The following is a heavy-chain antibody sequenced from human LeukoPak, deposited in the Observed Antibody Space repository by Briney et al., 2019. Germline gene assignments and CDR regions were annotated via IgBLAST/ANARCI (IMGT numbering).Heavy chain of an antibody. J-gene: IGHJ4*02. Sequence: SXTXNWVRQAPGXGLEWVSGISGSDGSTYYADSVKGRFTISRDNSKNTLYLQMNSLRVEDTAVYYCAKDPPGAGPDFDCWGQGTLVTVSS. CDR2: ISGSDGST. V-gene: IGHV3-23*01. CDR1: SXT. D-gene: IGHD6-19*01. CDR3: AKDPPGAGPDFDC.